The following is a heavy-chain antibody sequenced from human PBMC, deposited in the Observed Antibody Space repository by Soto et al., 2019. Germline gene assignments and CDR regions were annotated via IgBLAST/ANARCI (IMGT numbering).Heavy chain of an antibody. V-gene: IGHV3-11*06. CDR3: ARATRYYHTSGSDP. CDR1: GFTFSDYY. D-gene: IGHD3-22*01. Sequence: PGGSLRLSCAASGFTFSDYYMSWIRQAPGKGLEWISYISSNSNYKNHADSVRGRFTISRDNAKNSLYLQMNSLRADDTAVYYCARATRYYHTSGSDPWGQGAMVTVSS. CDR2: ISSNSNYK. J-gene: IGHJ5*02.